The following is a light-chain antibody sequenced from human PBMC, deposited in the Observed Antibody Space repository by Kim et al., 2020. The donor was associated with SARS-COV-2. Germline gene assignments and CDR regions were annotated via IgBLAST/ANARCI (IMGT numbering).Light chain of an antibody. V-gene: IGKV1-13*02. Sequence: AIQLTQSPSSLTASVGDRVTITCRASQGISSALAWYQQKPGKAPKLLIHDASSLESGVPSRFSGSGSGTDFTLTISSLQPEDFATYYCQQFNSYPTFGGGTKLEI. CDR2: DAS. J-gene: IGKJ4*01. CDR1: QGISSA. CDR3: QQFNSYPT.